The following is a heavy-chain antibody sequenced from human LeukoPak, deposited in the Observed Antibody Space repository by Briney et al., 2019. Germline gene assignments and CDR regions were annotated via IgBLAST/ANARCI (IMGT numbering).Heavy chain of an antibody. CDR2: ISSSSSYI. CDR3: ARYPHYYDSTIPVAGY. D-gene: IGHD3-22*01. CDR1: GFTISSYS. J-gene: IGHJ4*02. V-gene: IGHV3-21*01. Sequence: GGSLRLSCAASGFTISSYSMNWVRQAPGKGLEWVSSISSSSSYIYYADSVKGRFTISRDNAKNSLYLQMNSLRAEDTAVYYCARYPHYYDSTIPVAGYWGQGTLVTVSS.